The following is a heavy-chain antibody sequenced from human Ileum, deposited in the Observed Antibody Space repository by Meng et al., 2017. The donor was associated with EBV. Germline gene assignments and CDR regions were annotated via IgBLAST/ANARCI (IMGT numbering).Heavy chain of an antibody. CDR3: ARGGSGYYYGSGFDY. D-gene: IGHD3-10*01. CDR2: IYYSGNT. J-gene: IGHJ4*02. V-gene: IGHV4-4*02. Sequence: QVQLQESGPRLVKPSGTLSLTCIVSDLYITNNYWWSWVRQPPGKGLEWIGEIYYSGNTYYNPSLKSRVTISVDKSNNQFSLRLSSVTAADTAVYYCARGGSGYYYGSGFDYWGQGTLVTVSS. CDR1: DLYITNNYW.